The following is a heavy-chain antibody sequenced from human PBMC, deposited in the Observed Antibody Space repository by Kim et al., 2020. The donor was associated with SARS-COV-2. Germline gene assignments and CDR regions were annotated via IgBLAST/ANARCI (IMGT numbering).Heavy chain of an antibody. J-gene: IGHJ4*02. V-gene: IGHV4-39*01. D-gene: IGHD4-17*01. Sequence: SETLSLTCTVSGDSITSNIYYWGWIRQPPGKGLEWIGGAYYSGSTYYNPSLKSRVTISVDTSKNQFSLNLTSVTAEDTAVYYCARLRTTSYWGQGTLVTV. CDR1: GDSITSNIYY. CDR3: ARLRTTSY. CDR2: AYYSGST.